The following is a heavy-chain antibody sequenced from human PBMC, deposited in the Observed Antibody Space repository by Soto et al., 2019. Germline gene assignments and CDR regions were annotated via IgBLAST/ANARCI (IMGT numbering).Heavy chain of an antibody. J-gene: IGHJ4*02. CDR2: IKSKTDGGTT. CDR3: TTNLWFGEFLYYFDY. Sequence: GGSLRLSCAASGSTFSNAWMNWVRHAPGKGLEWVGRIKSKTDGGTTDYAAPVKGRFTISRDDSKNTLYLQMNSLKTEDTAVYYCTTNLWFGEFLYYFDYWGQGTLVTVSS. D-gene: IGHD3-10*01. CDR1: GSTFSNAW. V-gene: IGHV3-15*07.